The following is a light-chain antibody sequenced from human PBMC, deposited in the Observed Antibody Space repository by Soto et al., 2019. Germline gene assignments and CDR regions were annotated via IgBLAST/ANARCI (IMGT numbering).Light chain of an antibody. V-gene: IGKV1-5*01. Sequence: IQMTKSPSTLSASVGDRVTITCRASQSISSWLAWYQQKPGKAPKLLIYDASSLESGVPSRFSGSGSGTEFTLTISSLQPDDFATYYCQQYNSYLWTFGQGTKVDIK. CDR2: DAS. CDR1: QSISSW. CDR3: QQYNSYLWT. J-gene: IGKJ1*01.